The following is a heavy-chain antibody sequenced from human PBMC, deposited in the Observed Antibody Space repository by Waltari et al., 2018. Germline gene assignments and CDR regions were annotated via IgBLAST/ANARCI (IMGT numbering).Heavy chain of an antibody. Sequence: EVQLKESGGKVIQPGGSLRLSCEASGFSFRNNAMSWVRQAPGKGLEWVSVMGGNGEYRSYADSVRGRFTISRDNSKNTLYLQMDSLRADDTAVYFCVKYGFGGVLSHWGQGTLVIVSS. V-gene: IGHV3-23*01. J-gene: IGHJ1*01. CDR3: VKYGFGGVLSH. CDR1: GFSFRNNA. CDR2: MGGNGEYR. D-gene: IGHD3-16*01.